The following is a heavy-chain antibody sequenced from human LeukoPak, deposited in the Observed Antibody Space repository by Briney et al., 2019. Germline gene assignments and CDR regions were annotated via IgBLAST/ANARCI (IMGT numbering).Heavy chain of an antibody. J-gene: IGHJ4*02. CDR1: RFTFSSYS. V-gene: IGHV3-21*01. Sequence: GGSLRLSCAASRFTFSSYSMNWVRQAPGKGLEWVSSISSSSSYIYYADSVKGRFTISRDNAKNSLYLQMNSLRAEDTAVYYCARRAGAYSHPYDYWGQGTLVTVSS. D-gene: IGHD4/OR15-4a*01. CDR2: ISSSSSYI. CDR3: ARRAGAYSHPYDY.